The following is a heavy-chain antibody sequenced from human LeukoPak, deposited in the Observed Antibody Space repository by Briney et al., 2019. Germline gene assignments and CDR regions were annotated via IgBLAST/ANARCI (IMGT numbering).Heavy chain of an antibody. CDR3: ARDRDGYNFPAY. D-gene: IGHD5-24*01. Sequence: PERSLRLSCAASGFTFSTYAMHWVRQAPGKGMESVAIIAYDGGNKWYADSVKGRFTISRDNSKNTVYLQINSLRAEDTALYYCARDRDGYNFPAYWGQGTLVTVSS. CDR2: IAYDGGNK. CDR1: GFTFSTYA. J-gene: IGHJ4*02. V-gene: IGHV3-30-3*01.